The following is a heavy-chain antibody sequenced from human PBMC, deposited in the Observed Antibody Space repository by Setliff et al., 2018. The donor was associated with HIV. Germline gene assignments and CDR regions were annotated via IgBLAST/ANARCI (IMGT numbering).Heavy chain of an antibody. J-gene: IGHJ6*03. CDR3: ARDWGMVYASSHYYMDV. CDR1: GYTFTGYY. V-gene: IGHV1-2*02. Sequence: ASVKVSCKASGYTFTGYYMHWVRQAPGQGLEWMGWINPNSGGTNYAQKFQGRVTMTRDTSISTAYMELSRLRSDDTAVYYCARDWGMVYASSHYYMDVWGKGITVTVSS. CDR2: INPNSGGT. D-gene: IGHD2-8*01.